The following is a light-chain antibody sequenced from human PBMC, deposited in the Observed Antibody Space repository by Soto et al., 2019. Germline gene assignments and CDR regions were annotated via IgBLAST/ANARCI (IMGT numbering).Light chain of an antibody. CDR1: SSDVGGYNY. CDR3: SSFAGNNNV. CDR2: EVS. Sequence: QSALPQPPSASGSPGQSVTISCTGTSSDVGGYNYVSWYQQHPGKAPKLMIYEVSKRPSGVPDRFSGSKSGNTASLTVSGLQAEDEADYYCSSFAGNNNVFGTGTKVTV. J-gene: IGLJ1*01. V-gene: IGLV2-8*01.